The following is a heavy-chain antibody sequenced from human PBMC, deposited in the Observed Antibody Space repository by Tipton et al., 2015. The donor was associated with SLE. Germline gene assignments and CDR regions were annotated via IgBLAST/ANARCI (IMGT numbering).Heavy chain of an antibody. D-gene: IGHD2-2*01. CDR1: GGTFSSYA. CDR3: ARERMPGYFDY. J-gene: IGHJ4*02. V-gene: IGHV1-2*02. Sequence: QLVQSGAEVKKPGSSVKVSCKASGGTFSSYAISWVRQAPGQGLEWMGWISPNSGGTNYAQKFQGRVTMTRDTSISTAYMELSRLRSDDTAVYYCARERMPGYFDYWGQGTLVTVSS. CDR2: ISPNSGGT.